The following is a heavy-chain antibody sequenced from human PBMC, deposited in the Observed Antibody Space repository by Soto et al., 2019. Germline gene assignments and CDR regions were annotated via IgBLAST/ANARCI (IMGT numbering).Heavy chain of an antibody. V-gene: IGHV3-30*04. CDR1: GFSISRSA. CDR3: ARDLQAGTDNVNWFAP. D-gene: IGHD1-1*01. J-gene: IGHJ5*02. Sequence: QVQLVEPGGGVVQPGRSLRLSCAASGFSISRSAMHWVRQAPGKGLEWVAVIAYDGSNRWYADSAKGRFTISRDNSKNTVYLQMSSLRGEDTAVYYCARDLQAGTDNVNWFAPWGQGTLVTVSS. CDR2: IAYDGSNR.